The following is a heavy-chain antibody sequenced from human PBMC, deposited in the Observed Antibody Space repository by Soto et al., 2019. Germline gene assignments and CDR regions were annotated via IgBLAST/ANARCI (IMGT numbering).Heavy chain of an antibody. CDR2: IWYDGSNK. D-gene: IGHD1-7*01. J-gene: IGHJ4*02. V-gene: IGHV3-33*01. Sequence: GGSLRLSCAASGFTFSSYGMHWVRQAPGKGLEWVAVIWYDGSNKYYADSVKGRFTISRDNSKNTLYLQMNSLRAEDTAVYYCARGRYNWNYEYYGTTLAYWGQGTLVTVSS. CDR3: ARGRYNWNYEYYGTTLAY. CDR1: GFTFSSYG.